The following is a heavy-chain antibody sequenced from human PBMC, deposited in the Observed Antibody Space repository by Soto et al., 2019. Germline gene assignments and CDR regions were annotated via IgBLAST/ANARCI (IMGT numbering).Heavy chain of an antibody. CDR3: AKDPRFLEWTMGGDNWFDP. J-gene: IGHJ5*02. CDR2: ISGSGGST. CDR1: GFTFSSYA. V-gene: IGHV3-23*01. D-gene: IGHD3-3*01. Sequence: GGSLRLSCAASGFTFSSYAMSWVRQAPGKGLEWVSAISGSGGSTYYADSVKGRFTISRDNSKNTLYLQMNSLRAEDTAVYYCAKDPRFLEWTMGGDNWFDPWGQGTLVTVSS.